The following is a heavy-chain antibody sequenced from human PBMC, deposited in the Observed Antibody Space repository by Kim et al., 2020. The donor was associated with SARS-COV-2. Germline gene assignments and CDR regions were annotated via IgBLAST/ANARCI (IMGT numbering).Heavy chain of an antibody. CDR2: IYYSGST. D-gene: IGHD6-13*01. Sequence: SETLSLTCTVSGGSISSSNYYWGWIRQPPGKGLEWIGTIYYSGSTYYNPSLKSRLTISVDTSKNQFSLKLSSVTAADTAVYYCARLPVYDSNWYPFDPWGQGTLVTVSS. V-gene: IGHV4-39*01. CDR1: GGSISSSNYY. J-gene: IGHJ5*02. CDR3: ARLPVYDSNWYPFDP.